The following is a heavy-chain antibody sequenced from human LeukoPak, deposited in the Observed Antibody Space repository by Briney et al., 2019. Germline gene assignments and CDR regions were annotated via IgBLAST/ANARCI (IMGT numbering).Heavy chain of an antibody. Sequence: ASVKVSCKASGYTFTSYYMHWVRQAPGQGLEWMGIINPSGGSTSYAQKFQGRVTMTRDTSISTAYMELSRLRSDDTAVYYCARVSSRIWFDPWGQGTLVTVSS. CDR3: ARVSSRIWFDP. D-gene: IGHD1-14*01. J-gene: IGHJ5*02. CDR2: INPSGGST. CDR1: GYTFTSYY. V-gene: IGHV1-46*01.